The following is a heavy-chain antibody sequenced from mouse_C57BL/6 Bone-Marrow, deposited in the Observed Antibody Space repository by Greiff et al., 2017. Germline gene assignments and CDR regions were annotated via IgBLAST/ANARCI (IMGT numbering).Heavy chain of an antibody. CDR1: GYTFTSYW. Sequence: VQLQQSGTVLARPGASVKMSCKTSGYTFTSYWMHWVKQRPGQGLAWIGAIYPGNSDTSYNQKFKGKAKLTAVTSASTAYMELSSLTNEDSAVYYCTRFPLYYDYDWFAYWGQGTLVTVSA. J-gene: IGHJ3*01. D-gene: IGHD2-4*01. CDR2: IYPGNSDT. CDR3: TRFPLYYDYDWFAY. V-gene: IGHV1-5*01.